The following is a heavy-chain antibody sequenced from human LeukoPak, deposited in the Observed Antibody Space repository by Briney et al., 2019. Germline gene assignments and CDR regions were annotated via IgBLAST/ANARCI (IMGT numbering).Heavy chain of an antibody. Sequence: GASVKVSCKASGYTFTSYGISWVRQAPGQGLEWMAWISAYNGNTNYAQKLQGRVTMTTDTSTSTAYMELRSLRSDDTAVYYCARDRPCSSTSCYGWFDPWGQGTLVTVSS. CDR1: GYTFTSYG. D-gene: IGHD2-2*01. CDR2: ISAYNGNT. V-gene: IGHV1-18*01. J-gene: IGHJ5*02. CDR3: ARDRPCSSTSCYGWFDP.